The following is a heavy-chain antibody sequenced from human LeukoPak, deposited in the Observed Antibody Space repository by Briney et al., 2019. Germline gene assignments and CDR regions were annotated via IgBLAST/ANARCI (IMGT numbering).Heavy chain of an antibody. CDR3: ARDRPYYYDSSGPRFDY. Sequence: GASVKVSCKASGYTFTSYGISWMRQAPGQGLEWMGWISAYNGNTNYAQKLQGRVTMTTDTSTSTAYMELRSLRSDDTAVYYCARDRPYYYDSSGPRFDYWGQGTLVTVSS. V-gene: IGHV1-18*01. J-gene: IGHJ4*02. CDR1: GYTFTSYG. CDR2: ISAYNGNT. D-gene: IGHD3-22*01.